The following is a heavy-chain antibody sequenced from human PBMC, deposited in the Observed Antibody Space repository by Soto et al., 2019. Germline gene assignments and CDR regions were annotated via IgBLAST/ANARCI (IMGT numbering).Heavy chain of an antibody. Sequence: GGSLRLSCAASGFTFSSYAMHWVRQAPGKGLEWVAVISYDGSNKYYADSVKGRFTISRDNSKNTLYLQMNSLRAEDTAVYYCARDRSYYEVGDYWGQGTLVTVSS. D-gene: IGHD1-26*01. V-gene: IGHV3-30-3*01. J-gene: IGHJ4*02. CDR3: ARDRSYYEVGDY. CDR2: ISYDGSNK. CDR1: GFTFSSYA.